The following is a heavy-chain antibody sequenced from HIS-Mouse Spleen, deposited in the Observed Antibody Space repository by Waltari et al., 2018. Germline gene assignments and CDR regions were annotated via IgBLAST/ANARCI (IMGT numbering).Heavy chain of an antibody. CDR1: GGSISSSSYY. CDR3: AREIPYSSSWYDWYFDL. D-gene: IGHD6-13*01. CDR2: IYYSGST. J-gene: IGHJ2*01. V-gene: IGHV4-39*07. Sequence: QLQLQESGPGLVKPSETLSLTCTVSGGSISSSSYYWGWIRQPPGKGLEGIGSIYYSGSTYYHPSLKSRVTISVDTSKNQFSLKLSSVTAADTAVYYCAREIPYSSSWYDWYFDLWGRGTLVTVSS.